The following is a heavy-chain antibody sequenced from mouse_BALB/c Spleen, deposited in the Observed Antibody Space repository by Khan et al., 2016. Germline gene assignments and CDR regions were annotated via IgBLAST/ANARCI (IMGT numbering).Heavy chain of an antibody. J-gene: IGHJ2*01. CDR2: IHHSGNT. D-gene: IGHD1-1*01. CDR3: AGYYNGSSSIY. CDR1: GYSITSGYN. V-gene: IGHV3-1*02. Sequence: EVQLQESGPDLVKPSQSLSLTCTVSGYSITSGYNWHWIRQFPGNKLEWMGYIHHSGNTNYNPSLKSRISIPRDTSKKQFFLQLSTVTTEDTATYYCAGYYNGSSSIYLGQGTTLTVSS.